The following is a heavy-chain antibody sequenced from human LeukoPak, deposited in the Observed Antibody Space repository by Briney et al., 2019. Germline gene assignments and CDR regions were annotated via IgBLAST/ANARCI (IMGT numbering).Heavy chain of an antibody. CDR3: ARGGGYYDFWSGYNY. D-gene: IGHD3-3*01. CDR1: GFTFSSYA. V-gene: IGHV3-30-3*01. Sequence: PGGSLRLSYAASGFTFSSYAMHWVRQAPGKGLEWVAVISYDGSNKYYADSVKGRFTISRDNSKNTLYLQMNSLRAEDTAVYYCARGGGYYDFWSGYNYWGQGTPVTVSS. J-gene: IGHJ4*02. CDR2: ISYDGSNK.